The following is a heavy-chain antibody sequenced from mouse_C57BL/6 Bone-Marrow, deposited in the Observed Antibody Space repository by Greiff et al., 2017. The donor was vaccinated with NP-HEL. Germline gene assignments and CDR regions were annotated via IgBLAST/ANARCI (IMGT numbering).Heavy chain of an antibody. V-gene: IGHV5-16*01. Sequence: EVQWVESEGGLVQPGSSMKLSCTASGFTFSDYYMAWVRQVPEKGLEWVANINYDGSSTYYLDSLKSRFIISRDNAKNILYLQMSSLKSEDTATYYCARARQVPYFDYWGQGTTLTVSS. CDR2: INYDGSST. CDR1: GFTFSDYY. J-gene: IGHJ2*01. CDR3: ARARQVPYFDY.